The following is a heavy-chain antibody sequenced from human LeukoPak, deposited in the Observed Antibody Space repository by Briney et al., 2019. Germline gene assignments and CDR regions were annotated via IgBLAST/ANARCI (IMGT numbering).Heavy chain of an antibody. J-gene: IGHJ4*02. CDR3: AKDRYSGSYQSPFDY. Sequence: PPGGSLRLSCAASGFTFSSYGMHWVRQAPGKGLEWVAVISYDGSNKYYADSVKGRFTISRGNSKNTLYLQMNSLRAEDTAVYYCAKDRYSGSYQSPFDYWGQGTLVTVSS. D-gene: IGHD1-26*01. V-gene: IGHV3-30*18. CDR2: ISYDGSNK. CDR1: GFTFSSYG.